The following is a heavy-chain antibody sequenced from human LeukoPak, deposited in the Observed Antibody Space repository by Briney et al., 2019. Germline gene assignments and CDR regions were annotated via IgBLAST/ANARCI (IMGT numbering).Heavy chain of an antibody. D-gene: IGHD3-9*01. V-gene: IGHV3-30*02. Sequence: GGSLRLSCAASGFNSKTYGMHWVRQAPGKGLEWVAFTRYEGNNKYYADSMKGRFTISRDNSKNTLYLQMNSLRAEDTAVYYCARTARLRYFDWLPNDAFDIWGQGTMVTVSS. CDR3: ARTARLRYFDWLPNDAFDI. CDR2: TRYEGNNK. J-gene: IGHJ3*02. CDR1: GFNSKTYG.